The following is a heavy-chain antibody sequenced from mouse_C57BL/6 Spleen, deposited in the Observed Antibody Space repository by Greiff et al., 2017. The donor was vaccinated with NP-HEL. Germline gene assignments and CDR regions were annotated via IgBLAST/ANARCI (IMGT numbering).Heavy chain of an antibody. Sequence: QVQLQQSGAELVKPGASVKISCKASGYAFSSYWMNWVKQRPGKGLEWIGQIYPGDGDTNYNGKFKGKATLTADKSSSTAYMQLSSLTSEDSAVYFCARRAGSKNYFDYWGQGTTLTVSS. CDR1: GYAFSSYW. J-gene: IGHJ2*01. V-gene: IGHV1-80*01. CDR2: IYPGDGDT. CDR3: ARRAGSKNYFDY. D-gene: IGHD3-1*01.